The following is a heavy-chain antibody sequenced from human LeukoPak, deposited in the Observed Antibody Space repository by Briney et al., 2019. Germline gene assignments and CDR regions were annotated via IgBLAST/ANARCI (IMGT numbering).Heavy chain of an antibody. V-gene: IGHV3-48*01. Sequence: PGGSLRLSCAASGFTLSSYSMNWVRQAPGKGLEWISYIDSDTYGNTIYYPHTVKGRFTISRDNAKNSLYLQMNSLRAEDTAVYYCARDGLLFRWYYDFWSGTNWFDPWGQGTLVTVSS. CDR1: GFTLSSYS. J-gene: IGHJ5*02. CDR3: ARDGLLFRWYYDFWSGTNWFDP. D-gene: IGHD3-3*01. CDR2: IDSDTYGNTI.